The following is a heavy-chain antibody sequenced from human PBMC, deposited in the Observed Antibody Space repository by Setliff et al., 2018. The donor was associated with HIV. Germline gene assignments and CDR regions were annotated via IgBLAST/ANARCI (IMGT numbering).Heavy chain of an antibody. Sequence: WASVKVSCKTSGYNFLTYGIQWVRQAPGQGLEWMGWISPYTGDITYAQMPPGRVTITSDTSTSSVYLELRHLTSDDTATYYCARDSTASRTPVLHWGQGTLVTVSS. CDR2: ISPYTGDI. CDR3: ARDSTASRTPVLH. D-gene: IGHD6-19*01. J-gene: IGHJ4*02. CDR1: GYNFLTYG. V-gene: IGHV1-18*01.